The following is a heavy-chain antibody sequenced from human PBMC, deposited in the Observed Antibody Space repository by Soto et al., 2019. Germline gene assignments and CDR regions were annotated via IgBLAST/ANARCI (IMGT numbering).Heavy chain of an antibody. CDR2: IYHSGST. CDR3: ASSGYGDYASFDY. D-gene: IGHD4-17*01. V-gene: IGHV4-30-2*01. J-gene: IGHJ4*02. Sequence: TLSLTCAVSGGSISSGGYSWSWIRQPPGKGLEWIGYIYHSGSTYYNPSLKSRVTISVDRSKNQFSLKLSSVTAADTAVYYCASSGYGDYASFDYWGQGTLVTVSS. CDR1: GGSISSGGYS.